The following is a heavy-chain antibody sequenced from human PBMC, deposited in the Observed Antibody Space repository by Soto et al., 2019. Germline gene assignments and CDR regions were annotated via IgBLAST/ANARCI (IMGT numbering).Heavy chain of an antibody. CDR3: AREGDSSGWYNWXDP. CDR2: FSSSSGTI. V-gene: IGHV3-48*01. D-gene: IGHD3-22*01. CDR1: GFSFSSYS. Sequence: GGSLRLSCEASGFSFSSYSMNWVRQAPGKGLEWVSYFSSSSGTIYYADSVKGRFTISRDNAKNSLYLQMNSLRAEDTAVYYYAREGDSSGWYNWXDPWGQGTLVTVSS. J-gene: IGHJ5*02.